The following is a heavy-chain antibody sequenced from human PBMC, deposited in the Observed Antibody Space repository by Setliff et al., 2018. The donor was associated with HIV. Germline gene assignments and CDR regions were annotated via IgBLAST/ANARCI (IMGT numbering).Heavy chain of an antibody. Sequence: ASVKVSCKASGYTFTRYYMHWVRQAPGQGLEWMGIINPSGGTTSYAQHFQDRVTMTRDTSTSTSYMELSSLRSDDTAVYYCARVSSSWTGGYFDLWGRGTLFTVSS. CDR1: GYTFTRYY. D-gene: IGHD6-13*01. J-gene: IGHJ2*01. CDR2: INPSGGTT. V-gene: IGHV1-46*01. CDR3: ARVSSSWTGGYFDL.